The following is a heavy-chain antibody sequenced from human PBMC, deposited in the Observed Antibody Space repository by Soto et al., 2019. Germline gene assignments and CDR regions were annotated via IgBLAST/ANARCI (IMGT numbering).Heavy chain of an antibody. D-gene: IGHD5-12*01. CDR3: AREGSYSAYNFAHGIQLWSFDF. CDR1: GSSRNTFY. J-gene: IGHJ4*02. V-gene: IGHV4-4*07. CDR2: IFSSGST. Sequence: SETLSLTWTVFGSSRNTFYWRWVRQPAGKGMEWIGRIFSSGSTSFNPSLESRVAMSVDTSKNHFSLNLSSVTAADIAVYYCAREGSYSAYNFAHGIQLWSFDFWGQRALVTFSS.